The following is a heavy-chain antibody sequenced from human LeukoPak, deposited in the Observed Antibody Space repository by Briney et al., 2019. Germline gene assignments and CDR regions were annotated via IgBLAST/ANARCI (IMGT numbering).Heavy chain of an antibody. CDR1: GYIFTNYW. CDR2: IYPDDSDT. Sequence: GESLKISCKGSGYIFTNYWIAWVRQMPGKGLEWMGIIYPDDSDTRYSPSFQGQVTISADKSISTAYLQWSSLKASDTAMYYCARKSIIGAGENFDYWGQGTLVTVSS. D-gene: IGHD6-13*01. V-gene: IGHV5-51*01. J-gene: IGHJ4*02. CDR3: ARKSIIGAGENFDY.